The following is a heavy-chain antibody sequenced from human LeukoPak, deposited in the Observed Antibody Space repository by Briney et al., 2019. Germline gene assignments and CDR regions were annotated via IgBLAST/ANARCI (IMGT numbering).Heavy chain of an antibody. V-gene: IGHV3-53*01. CDR3: ARGGDTIGSIRSPFDI. CDR1: GFTVSDNY. D-gene: IGHD3-22*01. CDR2: ISGGGST. J-gene: IGHJ3*02. Sequence: GGSPRLSCAASGFTVSDNYTSWVRQAPGKGLEWVSAISGGGSTYYADSVKGRFIISRDYSKNTVYLQLNSLRAEDTAVYYCARGGDTIGSIRSPFDIWGQGTMVTVSS.